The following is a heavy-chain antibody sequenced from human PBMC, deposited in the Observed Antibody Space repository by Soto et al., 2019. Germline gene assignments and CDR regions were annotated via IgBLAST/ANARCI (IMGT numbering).Heavy chain of an antibody. V-gene: IGHV1-18*01. D-gene: IGHD2-2*01. CDR1: GYTFTSYG. CDR3: AREERSGIVVVPAAPDGDYYYYYMDV. J-gene: IGHJ6*03. CDR2: ISAYNGNT. Sequence: ASVKVSCKASGYTFTSYGISWVRQAPGQGLEWMGWISAYNGNTNYAQKLQGRVTMTTDTSTSTAYMELRSLRSDDTAVYYCAREERSGIVVVPAAPDGDYYYYYMDVWGKGPRSPSP.